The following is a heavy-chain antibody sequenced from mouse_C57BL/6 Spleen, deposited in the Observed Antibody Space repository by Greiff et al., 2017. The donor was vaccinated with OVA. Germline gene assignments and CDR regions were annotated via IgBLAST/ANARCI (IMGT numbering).Heavy chain of an antibody. J-gene: IGHJ3*01. CDR2: ISYDGSN. D-gene: IGHD2-3*01. CDR1: GYSITSGYY. CDR3: ASRVYDGYYDWFAY. V-gene: IGHV3-6*01. Sequence: EVQLQESGPGLVKPSQSLSLTCSVTGYSITSGYYWNWIRQFPGNKLEWMGYISYDGSNNYNPSLKNRIPITRDTSKNQFFLKLNSVTTEDTATYYCASRVYDGYYDWFAYWGQGTLVTVSA.